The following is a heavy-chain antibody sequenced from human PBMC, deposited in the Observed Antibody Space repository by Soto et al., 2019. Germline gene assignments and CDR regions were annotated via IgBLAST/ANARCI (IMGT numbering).Heavy chain of an antibody. CDR2: ISGSGVST. V-gene: IGHV3-23*01. CDR1: GFTFSSYA. D-gene: IGHD6-19*01. J-gene: IGHJ4*02. Sequence: WGSLRLSCAAPGFTFSSYAISWVRQAPWKGLEWVSAISGSGVSTYYADSVKSRFTISRDNSKKTLYLQMNSLRAEDTAVYYCAKGKMDSSGWSYYYDYWGQGTLVTVSS. CDR3: AKGKMDSSGWSYYYDY.